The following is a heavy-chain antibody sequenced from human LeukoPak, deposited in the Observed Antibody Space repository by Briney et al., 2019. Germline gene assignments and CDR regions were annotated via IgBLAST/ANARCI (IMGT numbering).Heavy chain of an antibody. CDR3: AKTVRGVIPYYFDY. CDR2: IKQNGSEK. V-gene: IGHV3-7*03. Sequence: PGGSLTLSCAASGFTFSSYWMSWVRQAPGKGLEWVANIKQNGSEKYYVDSVKGRFTISRDNAKNSLFLQMNSLRAEDTAVYYCAKTVRGVIPYYFDYWGQGTLVTVSS. D-gene: IGHD3-10*01. J-gene: IGHJ4*02. CDR1: GFTFSSYW.